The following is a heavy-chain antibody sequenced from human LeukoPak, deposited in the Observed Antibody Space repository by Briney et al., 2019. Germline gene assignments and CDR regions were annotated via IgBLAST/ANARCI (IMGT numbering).Heavy chain of an antibody. D-gene: IGHD5-18*01. Sequence: PGASVTVSCKVSGYTLTELSMHWVRQAPGKGLEWMGGFDPEDGETIYAQKFQGRVTMTEDTSTDTAYMELSSLRSEDTAVYYCATWNGVTASFDYWGQGTLVTVSS. CDR3: ATWNGVTASFDY. CDR2: FDPEDGET. V-gene: IGHV1-24*01. J-gene: IGHJ4*02. CDR1: GYTLTELS.